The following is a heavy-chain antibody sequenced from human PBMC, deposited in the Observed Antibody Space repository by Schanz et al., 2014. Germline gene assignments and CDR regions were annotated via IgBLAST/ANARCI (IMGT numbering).Heavy chain of an antibody. CDR2: ISDYNADT. J-gene: IGHJ1*01. CDR3: AGATYSSSWYGGSEYFQH. CDR1: GYTFTSYG. Sequence: QVQLVQSGAEVKKPGASVKVSCKASGYTFTSYGISWVRQAPGQGPEWMGWISDYNADTKYAQKVQGRVTMTTDTSTSTAYMELRSLRSDDTAVYYCAGATYSSSWYGGSEYFQHWGQATLVTVSS. V-gene: IGHV1-18*04. D-gene: IGHD6-13*01.